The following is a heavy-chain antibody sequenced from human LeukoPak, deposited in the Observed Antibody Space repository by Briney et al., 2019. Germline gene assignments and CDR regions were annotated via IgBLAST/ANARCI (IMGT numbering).Heavy chain of an antibody. CDR1: GGSISSDY. CDR3: ARDASIRDYYYGMDV. V-gene: IGHV4-59*01. D-gene: IGHD3-10*01. CDR2: IYYSGST. Sequence: PSETLSLTCTVSGGSISSDYWSWIRQPPGKGLEWIGYIYYSGSTSYNPSLKSRVTISVDTSKNQFSLRLSSVTAADTAMYYCARDASIRDYYYGMDVWGQGTTVTVSS. J-gene: IGHJ6*02.